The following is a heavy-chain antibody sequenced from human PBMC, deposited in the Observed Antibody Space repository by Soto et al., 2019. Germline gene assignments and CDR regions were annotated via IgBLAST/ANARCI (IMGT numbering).Heavy chain of an antibody. Sequence: QVHLVQSGAEVKKPAASVKVSCKASGYTFTSYGITWVRQAPGQGLEWMGWTSAHNGNTDYAQKLQGRVIVTRDTSTSTAYMELRSLRSDDTAVYYCARGRYGDYWGQGALVTVSS. J-gene: IGHJ4*02. D-gene: IGHD1-1*01. CDR3: ARGRYGDY. CDR1: GYTFTSYG. V-gene: IGHV1-18*01. CDR2: TSAHNGNT.